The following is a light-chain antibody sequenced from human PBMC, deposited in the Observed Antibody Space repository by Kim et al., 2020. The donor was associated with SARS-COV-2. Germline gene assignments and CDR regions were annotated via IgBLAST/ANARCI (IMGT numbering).Light chain of an antibody. CDR3: QSYDSSIVV. CDR1: SGSIASNY. CDR2: EDN. Sequence: NAVTISCTRSSGSIASNYVQWYQQRPGSAPTTVIYEDNQRPSGVPDRFSGSIDSSSNSASLTISGLKTEDEADYYCQSYDSSIVVFGGGTQLTVL. V-gene: IGLV6-57*03. J-gene: IGLJ2*01.